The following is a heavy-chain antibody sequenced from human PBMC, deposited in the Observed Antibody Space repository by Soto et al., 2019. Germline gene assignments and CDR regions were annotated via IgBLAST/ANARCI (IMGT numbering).Heavy chain of an antibody. D-gene: IGHD2-15*01. Sequence: QITLKESGPTLVKPTQTLTLTCTFSGFSLSTSGVGVGWIRQPPGKALEWLGLVYWDGDKRYGPSLKSRLTPSKDPSKNQVVLTMTNMDPVATCTYYRVRRGCSGAACYGSDCWGQGTPVTVSS. CDR2: VYWDGDK. V-gene: IGHV2-5*05. CDR3: VRRGCSGAACYGSDC. CDR1: GFSLSTSGVG. J-gene: IGHJ4*02.